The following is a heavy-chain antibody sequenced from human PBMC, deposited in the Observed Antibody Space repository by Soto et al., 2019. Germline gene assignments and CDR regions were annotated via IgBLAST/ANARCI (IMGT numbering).Heavy chain of an antibody. CDR2: INHSGST. CDR3: ARITRITMIVVPPQDV. V-gene: IGHV4-34*01. Sequence: SETLSLTCAVYGGSFSGYYWSWIRQPPGKGLEWIGEINHSGSTNYNPSLKSRVTISVDTSKNQFSLKLSSVTAADTAVYYCARITRITMIVVPPQDVWGQGTTVTVSS. D-gene: IGHD3-22*01. CDR1: GGSFSGYY. J-gene: IGHJ6*02.